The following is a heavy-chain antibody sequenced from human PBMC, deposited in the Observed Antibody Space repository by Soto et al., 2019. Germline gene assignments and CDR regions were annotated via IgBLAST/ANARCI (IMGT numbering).Heavy chain of an antibody. D-gene: IGHD3-3*01. J-gene: IGHJ6*02. CDR3: ARVKVRFLGWLPPRYYYGMDV. Sequence: ASVKVSCKASGYTFTSYDINWVRQATGQGLEWMGWMNPNSGNTGYAQKFQGRVTMTRNTSISTAYMELSSLRSEDTAVYYCARVKVRFLGWLPPRYYYGMDVWGQGTTVTVYS. V-gene: IGHV1-8*01. CDR2: MNPNSGNT. CDR1: GYTFTSYD.